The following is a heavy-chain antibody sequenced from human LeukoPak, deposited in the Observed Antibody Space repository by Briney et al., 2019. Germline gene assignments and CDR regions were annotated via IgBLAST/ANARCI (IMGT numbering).Heavy chain of an antibody. J-gene: IGHJ1*01. V-gene: IGHV3-74*01. CDR3: LLIILGGSSQH. CDR1: GFTFSSYS. D-gene: IGHD3-3*01. CDR2: IKNDGKIT. Sequence: GGSLRLSCAASGFTFSSYSMNWVRQAPGKGLVWVSRIKNDGKITTYADSVKGRFTTSRDNAKNTFYLQMNSMRVEDTAVYYCLLIILGGSSQHWGQGTLVTVSS.